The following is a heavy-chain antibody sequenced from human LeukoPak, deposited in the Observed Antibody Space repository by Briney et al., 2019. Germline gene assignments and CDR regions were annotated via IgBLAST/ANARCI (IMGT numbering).Heavy chain of an antibody. J-gene: IGHJ6*03. CDR1: GGSISSYY. CDR2: IYYSGST. CDR3: ARFPGSAEYRHYYYMDV. D-gene: IGHD2-15*01. V-gene: IGHV4-59*01. Sequence: SETLSLTCTVSGGSISSYYWSWLRQPPGKGLEWIGYIYYSGSTKYKPSLKSRVTISVDTSKNQFSLKLSSVTAADTAVYYCARFPGSAEYRHYYYMDVWGKGTTVTVSS.